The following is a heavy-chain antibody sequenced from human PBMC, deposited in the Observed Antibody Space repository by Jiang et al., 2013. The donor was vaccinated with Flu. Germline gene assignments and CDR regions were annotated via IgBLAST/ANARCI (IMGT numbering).Heavy chain of an antibody. J-gene: IGHJ5*02. V-gene: IGHV4-39*01. CDR3: ARGYCSGGSCQGNNWFDP. CDR2: IYYSGST. D-gene: IGHD2-15*01. CDR1: GGSISSSSYY. Sequence: GSGLVKPSETLSLTCTVSGGSISSSSYYWGWIRQPPGKGLEWIGSIYYSGSTYYNPSLKSRVTISVDTSKNQFSLKLSSVTAADTAVYYCARGYCSGGSCQGNNWFDPWGQGTLVTVSS.